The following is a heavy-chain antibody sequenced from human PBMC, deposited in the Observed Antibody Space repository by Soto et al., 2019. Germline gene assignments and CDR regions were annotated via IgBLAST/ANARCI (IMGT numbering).Heavy chain of an antibody. CDR2: INYSGST. Sequence: SETLSLTCTVSGGSISSSSYYWVWIRQPQGKGLEWVGNINYSGSTYYNPSLKSRVTISVDTSKNQFSLKLTSVTAADTAVYYCARDLQYSRLFYGMDVWGQGTTVTVSS. CDR1: GGSISSSSYY. J-gene: IGHJ6*02. V-gene: IGHV4-39*02. D-gene: IGHD6-13*01. CDR3: ARDLQYSRLFYGMDV.